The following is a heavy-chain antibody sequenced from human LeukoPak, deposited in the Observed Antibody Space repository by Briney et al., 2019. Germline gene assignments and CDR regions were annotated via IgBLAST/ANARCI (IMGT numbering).Heavy chain of an antibody. V-gene: IGHV3-21*01. CDR3: ARVNSGSYFDY. J-gene: IGHJ4*02. Sequence: GGSLRLSCAASGFTFSSYSMNWVRQAPGKGLEWVSSISSSSSYIYYGGSVQGRFTISRDNAKNSLYLQLNSLRAEDTAVYYCARVNSGSYFDYWGQGTLVTVSS. CDR2: ISSSSSYI. D-gene: IGHD3-10*01. CDR1: GFTFSSYS.